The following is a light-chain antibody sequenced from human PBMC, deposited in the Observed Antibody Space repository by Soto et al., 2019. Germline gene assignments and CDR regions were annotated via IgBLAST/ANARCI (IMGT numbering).Light chain of an antibody. Sequence: QSVLTQPASVSGSPGQSITISCTGTSSDVGVYNYVSWYQQHPGKAPKLMIYEVSNRPSGVSNRFSASKSGNTASLTISGLQAEDEADYYCSSYTSSSAYVFGTGTKVTVL. CDR2: EVS. CDR3: SSYTSSSAYV. CDR1: SSDVGVYNY. V-gene: IGLV2-14*01. J-gene: IGLJ1*01.